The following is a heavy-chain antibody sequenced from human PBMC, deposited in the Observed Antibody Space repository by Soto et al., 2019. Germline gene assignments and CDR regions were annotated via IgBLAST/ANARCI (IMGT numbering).Heavy chain of an antibody. J-gene: IGHJ4*02. D-gene: IGHD1-1*01. CDR1: GFSLSTSGVG. Sequence: QITLKESGPTLVKPTQTLTLTCTFSGFSLSTSGVGVSWIRQPPGKALEWLALIYWDDDKRYSPSLKSRLTIXKXXTKTQVVLTMTSMDPADTATYYCAHPGFSASWNDYWGQGTLVTVSS. CDR2: IYWDDDK. CDR3: AHPGFSASWNDY. V-gene: IGHV2-5*02.